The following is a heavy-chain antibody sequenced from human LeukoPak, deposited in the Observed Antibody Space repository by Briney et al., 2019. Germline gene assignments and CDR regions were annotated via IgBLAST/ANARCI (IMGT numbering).Heavy chain of an antibody. J-gene: IGHJ4*02. Sequence: SGGSLRLSCAASGFTFSSCAITWVRQAPGKGLEWVAVISYDGSNKYYADSVKGRFTISRDNSKNTLYLQMNSLRAEDTAVYYCAKDRGIVGAPSDYWGQGTLVTVSS. CDR3: AKDRGIVGAPSDY. CDR2: ISYDGSNK. D-gene: IGHD1-26*01. CDR1: GFTFSSCA. V-gene: IGHV3-30*18.